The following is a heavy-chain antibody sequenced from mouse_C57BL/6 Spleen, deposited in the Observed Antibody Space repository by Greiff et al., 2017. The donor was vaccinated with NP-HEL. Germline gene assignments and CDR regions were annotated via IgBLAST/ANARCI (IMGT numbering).Heavy chain of an antibody. CDR3: ARGPAYYAMDY. J-gene: IGHJ4*01. V-gene: IGHV1-52*01. Sequence: QVQLQQSGAELVRPGSSVKLSCKASGYTFTSYWMHWVKQRPIQGLEWIGNIDPSDSETHYNQKFKDKATLTVDKSSSTAYMQLSSLTSEDSAVYYCARGPAYYAMDYWGQGTSVTVSS. CDR1: GYTFTSYW. CDR2: IDPSDSET.